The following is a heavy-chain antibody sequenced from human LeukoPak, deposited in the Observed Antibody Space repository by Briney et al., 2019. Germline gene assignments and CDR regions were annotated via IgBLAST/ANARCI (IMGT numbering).Heavy chain of an antibody. CDR1: GYTFTNYG. D-gene: IGHD2-21*01. J-gene: IGHJ6*02. CDR2: ISAYNGNT. V-gene: IGHV1-18*01. Sequence: ASVKVSCKASGYTFTNYGISWVRQAPGQGLEWMGWISAYNGNTNYAQKLQGRVTMTTDTSTSTAYMELRSLRSDDTAVYYCARVGEYFSISPYYYGMDVWGQGTTVTVSS. CDR3: ARVGEYFSISPYYYGMDV.